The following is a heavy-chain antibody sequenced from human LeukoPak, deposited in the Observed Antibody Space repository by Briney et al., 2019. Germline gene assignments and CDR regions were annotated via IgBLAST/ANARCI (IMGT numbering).Heavy chain of an antibody. CDR2: IWYDGSNK. J-gene: IGHJ4*02. Sequence: GGSLRLSCAASGFTFSSYGMHWVRQAPGKGLEWVAVIWYDGSNKYYADSVKGRFTISRDNAKNSLYLQMNSLRAEDTAVYYCARGMVYCSGGSYFDYWGQGTLVTVSS. CDR3: ARGMVYCSGGSYFDY. CDR1: GFTFSSYG. V-gene: IGHV3-33*01. D-gene: IGHD2-15*01.